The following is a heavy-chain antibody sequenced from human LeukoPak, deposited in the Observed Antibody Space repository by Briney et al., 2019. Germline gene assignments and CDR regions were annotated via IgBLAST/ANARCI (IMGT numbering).Heavy chain of an antibody. V-gene: IGHV4-39*01. CDR2: IYYSGNT. CDR3: ARHDNADPPSEN. Sequence: SETLSLTCTVSGVSISSSNSYWGWIRQPPGKGLEWIGSIYYSGNTYYNPSLKSRVTISVDTSKNQFSLKLSSVTAADTAVYYCARHDNADPPSENWAQGTLVTVSS. J-gene: IGHJ4*02. D-gene: IGHD1-1*01. CDR1: GVSISSSNSY.